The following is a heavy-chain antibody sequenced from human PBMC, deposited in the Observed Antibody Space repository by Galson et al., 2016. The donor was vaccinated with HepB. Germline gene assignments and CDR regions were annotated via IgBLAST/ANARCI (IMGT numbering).Heavy chain of an antibody. CDR2: IKKDGSEI. Sequence: SLRLSCAASGFSRGNYWMHWARQAPGKGLEWLANIKKDGSEINYVDSVKGRFTISRDNAKNSLFLQMNTLRVEDTAVYYCTREFDLWGRGTQVTVSS. CDR3: TREFDL. V-gene: IGHV3-7*04. CDR1: GFSRGNYW. J-gene: IGHJ2*01.